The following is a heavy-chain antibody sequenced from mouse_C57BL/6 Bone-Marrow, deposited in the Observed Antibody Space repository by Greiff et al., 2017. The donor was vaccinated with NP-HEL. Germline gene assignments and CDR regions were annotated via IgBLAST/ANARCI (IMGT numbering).Heavy chain of an antibody. V-gene: IGHV1-9*01. CDR1: GYTFTGYW. J-gene: IGHJ3*01. D-gene: IGHD1-1*01. Sequence: QVQLQQSGAELMKPGASVKLSCKATGYTFTGYWIEWVKQRPGHGLEWIGEILPGSGSTNYIEKFKGKATFTADTSSNTAYMQLSSLTTEDSAVYYCARGYYGSTWLAYWGQGTLVTVSA. CDR3: ARGYYGSTWLAY. CDR2: ILPGSGST.